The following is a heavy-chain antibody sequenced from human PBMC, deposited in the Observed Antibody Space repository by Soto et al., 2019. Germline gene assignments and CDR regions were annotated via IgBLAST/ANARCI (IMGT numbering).Heavy chain of an antibody. CDR2: IHGGGNSA. D-gene: IGHD4-4*01. CDR1: GFTCIYYY. V-gene: IGHV3-23*01. J-gene: IGHJ4*02. CDR3: AKNRGRVTKSWHFDY. Sequence: VGSMRLSWAASGFTCIYYYMSWVRQAPGKGLEWVSVIHGGGNSAYYADSVKGRFTISRDNSKNTLYLQMSSLRGEDTAVYYCAKNRGRVTKSWHFDYWGQGTLVTVSS.